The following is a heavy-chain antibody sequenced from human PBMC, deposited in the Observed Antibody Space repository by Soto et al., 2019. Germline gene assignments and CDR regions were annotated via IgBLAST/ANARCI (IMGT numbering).Heavy chain of an antibody. CDR1: GFTFSSYS. V-gene: IGHV3-21*01. D-gene: IGHD4-17*01. CDR2: ISSSSSYI. Sequence: PGGSLRLSCAASGFTFSSYSMNWVRQAPGKGLEWVSSISSSSSYIYYADSVKGRFTISRDNAKNSLYLQMNSLRAEDTAVYYCVRVSQTTVTEAFDIWGQGTMVTVSS. CDR3: VRVSQTTVTEAFDI. J-gene: IGHJ3*02.